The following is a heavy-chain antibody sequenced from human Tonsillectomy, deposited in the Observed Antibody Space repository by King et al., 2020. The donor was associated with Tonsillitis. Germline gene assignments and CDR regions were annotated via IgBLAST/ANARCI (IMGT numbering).Heavy chain of an antibody. Sequence: QVQLVESGAEVKKPGASVKVSCKASGYTITNYAMHWVRQAPGQGLEWMGWISAGDGNTKYSQKFQGRVTITRDTSASTAYMELSSLRSEDTAVYYCARGRGAIFPWPYIDYWGQGTLVTVSS. CDR3: ARGRGAIFPWPYIDY. CDR2: ISAGDGNT. CDR1: GYTITNYA. V-gene: IGHV1-3*01. J-gene: IGHJ4*02. D-gene: IGHD3-3*01.